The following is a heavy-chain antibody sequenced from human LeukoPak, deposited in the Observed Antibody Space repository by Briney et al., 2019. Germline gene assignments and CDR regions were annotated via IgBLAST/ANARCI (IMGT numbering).Heavy chain of an antibody. D-gene: IGHD6-13*01. V-gene: IGHV4-59*01. CDR1: GGSISSYY. CDR3: ARMGGSSWYPYYYYYMDV. CDR2: IYYSGST. J-gene: IGHJ6*03. Sequence: SETLSLTCTVSGGSISSYYWSWIRRPPGKGLEWIGYIYYSGSTNYNPSLTSRVTISVDTSKNQFSLKLSSVTAADTAVYYCARMGGSSWYPYYYYYMDVWGKGTTVTVSS.